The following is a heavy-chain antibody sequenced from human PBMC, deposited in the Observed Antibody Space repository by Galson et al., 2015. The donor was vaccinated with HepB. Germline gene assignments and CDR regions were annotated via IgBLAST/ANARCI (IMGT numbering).Heavy chain of an antibody. CDR2: INTNTGNP. J-gene: IGHJ4*02. CDR1: GYTFTSYA. V-gene: IGHV7-4-1*02. Sequence: SVKVSCKASGYTFTSYAMNWVRQAPGQGLEWMGWINTNTGNPTYAQGFTGRFVFSLDTSVSTAYLQISSLKAEDTAVYYCARVYYGSGSYYNSHFDYWGQGTLVTVSS. D-gene: IGHD3-10*01. CDR3: ARVYYGSGSYYNSHFDY.